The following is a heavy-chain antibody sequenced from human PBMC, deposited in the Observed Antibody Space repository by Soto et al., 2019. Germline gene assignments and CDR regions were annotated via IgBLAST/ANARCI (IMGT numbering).Heavy chain of an antibody. D-gene: IGHD3-3*01. CDR1: GYTFTSYG. CDR3: ARDRKLAYYDFWSGYYDYYYGMDV. Sequence: ASVKVSCKASGYTFTSYGISWVRQAPGQGLEWMGWISAYNGNTNYAQKLQGRVTMTTDTSTSTAYMELRRLRSDDTAVYYCARDRKLAYYDFWSGYYDYYYGMDVWGQGTTVTVSS. CDR2: ISAYNGNT. V-gene: IGHV1-18*01. J-gene: IGHJ6*02.